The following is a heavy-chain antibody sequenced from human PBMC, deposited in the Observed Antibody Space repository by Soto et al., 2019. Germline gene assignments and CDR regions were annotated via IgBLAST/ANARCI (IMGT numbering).Heavy chain of an antibody. V-gene: IGHV3-21*01. CDR3: ARDSNAVQLWFNRMDV. CDR1: GFTFSSYA. CDR2: ISSSSSYI. J-gene: IGHJ6*02. Sequence: GGSLRLSCAASGFTFSSYAMSWVRQAPGKGLEWVSAISSSSSYIYYADSVKGRFTISRDNAKNSLYLQMNSLRAEDTAVYYCARDSNAVQLWFNRMDVWGQGTTVTVSS. D-gene: IGHD5-18*01.